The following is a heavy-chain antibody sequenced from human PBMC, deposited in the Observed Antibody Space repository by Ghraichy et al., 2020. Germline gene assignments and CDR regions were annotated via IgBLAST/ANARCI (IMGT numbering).Heavy chain of an antibody. CDR3: ARDPHYYDSSGDPYTDAFDI. CDR1: GDSISSYF. CDR2: MYTSGST. D-gene: IGHD3-22*01. Sequence: SETLSLTCTVSGDSISSYFWSWIRQPAGKRLEWIGRMYTSGSTDYNPSLKNRVSMSLDTSRNQFSLKLNSVTAADTAVYYCARDPHYYDSSGDPYTDAFDIWGQGTMVTVSS. V-gene: IGHV4-4*07. J-gene: IGHJ3*02.